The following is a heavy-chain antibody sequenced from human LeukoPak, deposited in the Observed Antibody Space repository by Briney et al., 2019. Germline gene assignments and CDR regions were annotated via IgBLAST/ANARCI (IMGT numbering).Heavy chain of an antibody. CDR1: GFTFSSYA. D-gene: IGHD1-14*01. Sequence: GRSLRLSCAASGFTFSSYAMHWVRQAPGKGLEWVSGISWNSGSIGYADSVKGRFTISRDNAKNSLYLQMNSLRAEDTALYYCAKEGYNRGSFDYWGQGTLVTVSS. V-gene: IGHV3-9*01. J-gene: IGHJ4*02. CDR2: ISWNSGSI. CDR3: AKEGYNRGSFDY.